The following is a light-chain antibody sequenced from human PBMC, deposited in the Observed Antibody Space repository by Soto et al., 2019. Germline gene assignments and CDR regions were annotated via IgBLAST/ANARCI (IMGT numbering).Light chain of an antibody. CDR3: QQYGASPWT. V-gene: IGKV3-20*01. CDR1: QSVGTR. J-gene: IGKJ1*01. CDR2: GAS. Sequence: IVLTQSPDTLSFSPGERATLSCRASQSVGTRLAWYQHKTGQAPSLLMSGASSRATGIPDRFSGSGSGTDFSLIIGRLEPEDFAVYICQQYGASPWTFGQGTKVDIK.